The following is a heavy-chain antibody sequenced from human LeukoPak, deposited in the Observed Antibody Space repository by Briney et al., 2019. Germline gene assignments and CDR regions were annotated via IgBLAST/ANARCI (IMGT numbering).Heavy chain of an antibody. CDR2: ISSSSSYI. CDR3: ARDRLGTSIDAFDI. J-gene: IGHJ3*02. V-gene: IGHV3-21*01. CDR1: GFTFSSYI. D-gene: IGHD1-14*01. Sequence: GGSLRLSCAASGFTFSSYIMNWVRQAPGKGLEWVSSISSSSSYIYYADSVKGRFTISRDNAKNSLYLQMNSLRAEDTAVYYCARDRLGTSIDAFDIWGQGTMVTVSS.